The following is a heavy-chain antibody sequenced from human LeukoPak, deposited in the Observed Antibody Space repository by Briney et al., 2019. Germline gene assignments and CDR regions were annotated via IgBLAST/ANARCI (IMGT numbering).Heavy chain of an antibody. Sequence: PSETLSLTSTVSGGSISSGDYYWSWIRQPPGKGLEWIGYIYYSGSTYYNPSLKSRVTISVDTSKNQFSLKLSSVTAADTAVYYCAVGHYYDSSGPPDYWGQGTLVTVSS. V-gene: IGHV4-30-4*08. D-gene: IGHD3-22*01. CDR3: AVGHYYDSSGPPDY. CDR1: GGSISSGDYY. J-gene: IGHJ4*02. CDR2: IYYSGST.